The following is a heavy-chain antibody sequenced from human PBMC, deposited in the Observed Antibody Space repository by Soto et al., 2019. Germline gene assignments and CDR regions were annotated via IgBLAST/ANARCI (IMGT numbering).Heavy chain of an antibody. CDR1: GGSISSYY. CDR2: IYTSGST. Sequence: SETLSLTCTVSGGSISSYYWSWIRQPAGKGLEWIGRIYTSGSTNYNPSLKGRVTMSVDTSKNQFSLKLTSVTAADTAVYFCARATRDYGDYGYFDSWGQGTLVTVSS. V-gene: IGHV4-4*07. CDR3: ARATRDYGDYGYFDS. D-gene: IGHD4-17*01. J-gene: IGHJ4*02.